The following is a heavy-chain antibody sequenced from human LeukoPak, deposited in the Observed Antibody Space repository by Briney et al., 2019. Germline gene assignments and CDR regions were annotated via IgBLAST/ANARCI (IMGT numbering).Heavy chain of an antibody. CDR3: ARDQRRQWLSDY. V-gene: IGHV4-39*02. Sequence: SETLSLTCTVSGGSISSSSYYWGWIRQPPGKGLEWIGSIYYSGSTYYNPSLKSRVTISVDTSKNQFSLKLSSVAAADTAVYYCARDQRRQWLSDYWGQGTLVTVSS. CDR2: IYYSGST. D-gene: IGHD6-19*01. CDR1: GGSISSSSYY. J-gene: IGHJ4*02.